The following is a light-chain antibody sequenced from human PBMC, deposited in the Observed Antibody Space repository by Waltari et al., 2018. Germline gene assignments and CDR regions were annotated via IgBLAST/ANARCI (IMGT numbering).Light chain of an antibody. Sequence: QSPLTQPASVSASPGQSITISRPGTSSAIGWYVYAPWYQHHPGRAPKLIIYEVDKRPAGISSRFSGSKSGNTASLTISGLQPEDEADYYCCSYTNSGTRVFGTGTKVTVL. CDR3: CSYTNSGTRV. V-gene: IGLV2-14*01. J-gene: IGLJ1*01. CDR2: EVD. CDR1: SSAIGWYVY.